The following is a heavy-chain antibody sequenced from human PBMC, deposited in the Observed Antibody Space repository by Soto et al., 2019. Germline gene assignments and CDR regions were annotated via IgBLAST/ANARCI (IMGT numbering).Heavy chain of an antibody. Sequence: QVPLVQSGAEVKEPGASVKVSCKASGYTFTSHTIHWARQAPGQGLEWMGWIIVSHGRPRIAPHFQGRVTLTTDTSATTAYMELNSLTSEDTAVYFCAREPEDGVPGDFWGQGTLVVVSS. D-gene: IGHD3-3*01. CDR3: AREPEDGVPGDF. CDR2: IIVSHGRP. CDR1: GYTFTSHT. V-gene: IGHV1-3*01. J-gene: IGHJ4*02.